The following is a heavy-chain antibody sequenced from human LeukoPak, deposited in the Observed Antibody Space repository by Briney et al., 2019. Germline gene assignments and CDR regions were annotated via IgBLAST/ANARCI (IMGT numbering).Heavy chain of an antibody. CDR3: AREVGVYASWSRSKNVYYYYMAV. CDR2: ISGYNGKT. V-gene: IGHV1-18*01. CDR1: GYTFNTYG. J-gene: IGHJ6*03. Sequence: ASVKVSCKASGYTFNTYGITWVRQAPGQGLEWMGWISGYNGKTKYAQKLQDRVTMTTDTSTSTAYMELRSLRSDDTAVYYCAREVGVYASWSRSKNVYYYYMAVWGTGTTVTVSS. D-gene: IGHD2-8*01.